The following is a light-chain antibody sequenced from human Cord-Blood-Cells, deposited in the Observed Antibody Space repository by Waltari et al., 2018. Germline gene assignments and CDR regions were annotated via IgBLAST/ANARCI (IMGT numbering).Light chain of an antibody. CDR2: DAP. J-gene: IGKJ5*01. Sequence: EIVLTQSPATRSLSPGERATLSCRASQSVSSYLAWYQQKPGQAPRLLIHDAPNRATGIPARFSGSGSGTDFTLTISSLEPEDFAVYYCQQRSNWITFGQGKRLEIK. CDR3: QQRSNWIT. CDR1: QSVSSY. V-gene: IGKV3-11*01.